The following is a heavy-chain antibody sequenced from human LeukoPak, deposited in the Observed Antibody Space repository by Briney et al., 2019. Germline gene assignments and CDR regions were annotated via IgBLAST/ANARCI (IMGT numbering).Heavy chain of an antibody. CDR3: AREKANFDF. CDR1: GYTFTSYG. J-gene: IGHJ4*02. Sequence: ASVKVSCTASGYTFTSYGITWVRRAPGQGLEWMGWISAYNGNTKYGQKFQGRVTMTTDTSTSTAYMELRSLRSDDTAVYYCAREKANFDFWGQGTLVTVSS. V-gene: IGHV1-18*01. CDR2: ISAYNGNT.